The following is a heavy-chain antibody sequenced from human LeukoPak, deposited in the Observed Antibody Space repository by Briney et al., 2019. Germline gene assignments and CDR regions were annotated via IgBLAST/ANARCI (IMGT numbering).Heavy chain of an antibody. J-gene: IGHJ3*02. CDR3: ARHFARDFDI. CDR1: GCSISSSSYY. Sequence: SETLSLTCTVSGCSISSSSYYWGWIRQSPGKGVEWIGSVYYSGSTYCNPSLKSRVTMFVDTSRNQFSLKLSSATAADTAVYYCARHFARDFDIWGQGTMVTVSS. D-gene: IGHD2-21*01. CDR2: VYYSGST. V-gene: IGHV4-39*01.